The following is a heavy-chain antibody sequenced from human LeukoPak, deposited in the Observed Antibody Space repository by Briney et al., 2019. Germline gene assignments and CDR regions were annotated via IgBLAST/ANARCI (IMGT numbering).Heavy chain of an antibody. CDR1: GFTFSSYW. D-gene: IGHD3-3*01. V-gene: IGHV3-74*01. CDR3: AREITDFSVYYYYMDV. Sequence: PGGSLRLSCAASGFTFSSYWMHWVRQAPGKGLVWVSRINTDGSRTSYADSVKGRFTISRDNAKNTLNLQMNSLRAEDTAVYYCAREITDFSVYYYYMDVWGKGTTVTVSS. CDR2: INTDGSRT. J-gene: IGHJ6*03.